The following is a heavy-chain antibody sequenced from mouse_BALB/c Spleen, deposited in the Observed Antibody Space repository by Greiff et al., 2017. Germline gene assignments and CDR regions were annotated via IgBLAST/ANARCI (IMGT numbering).Heavy chain of an antibody. D-gene: IGHD2-13*01. CDR1: GYTFTSYT. Sequence: QVQLQQSAAELARPGASVKMSCKASGYTFTSYTMHWVKQRPGQGLEWIGYINPSSGYTEYNQKFKDKTTLTADKSSSTAYMQLSSLTSEDSAVYYCARVFRGDGGFAYWGQGTLVTVSA. CDR3: ARVFRGDGGFAY. J-gene: IGHJ3*01. CDR2: INPSSGYT. V-gene: IGHV1-4*02.